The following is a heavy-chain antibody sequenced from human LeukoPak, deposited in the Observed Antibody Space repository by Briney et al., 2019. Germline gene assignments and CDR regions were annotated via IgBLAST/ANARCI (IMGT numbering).Heavy chain of an antibody. Sequence: SETLSLTCTVSGGSISSSNYYWAWIRQPPGEGLEWIGGIYYSGRTYYNPSLKSRVTISVDTSKNQFSLRLSSVTAADTAVYYCARLGTGYDSSGYSIGWFDPWGQGTLVTVSS. D-gene: IGHD3-22*01. J-gene: IGHJ5*02. CDR3: ARLGTGYDSSGYSIGWFDP. V-gene: IGHV4-39*01. CDR2: IYYSGRT. CDR1: GGSISSSNYY.